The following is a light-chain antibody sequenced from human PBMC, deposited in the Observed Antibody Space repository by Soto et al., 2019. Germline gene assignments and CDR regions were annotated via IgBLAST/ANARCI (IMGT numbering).Light chain of an antibody. CDR1: ASDIGNYNY. CDR2: GVS. Sequence: QSALTQPASVPGSPGQSITISCTGTASDIGNYNYVSWYQVHPGKAPKLLIYGVSNRPSGVSNRFSGSKSGNAASLTISGLQAEDEADYYCYSYSAYTTLWVFGGGTKLTVL. V-gene: IGLV2-14*01. J-gene: IGLJ3*02. CDR3: YSYSAYTTLWV.